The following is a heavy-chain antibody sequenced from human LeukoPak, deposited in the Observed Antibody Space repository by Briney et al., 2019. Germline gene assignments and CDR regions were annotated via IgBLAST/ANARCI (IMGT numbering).Heavy chain of an antibody. Sequence: SETLSLTCTVSGVSISSYYWTWIRQPPGKGLEWIGYISYSGNTKYNPSLKSRVTISVDTSKNQFSLKLSSVTAADTAVYYCARDGIVLMVYAIGYYYYYMDVWGKGTTVTVSS. CDR1: GVSISSYY. CDR2: ISYSGNT. J-gene: IGHJ6*03. D-gene: IGHD2-8*01. V-gene: IGHV4-59*12. CDR3: ARDGIVLMVYAIGYYYYYMDV.